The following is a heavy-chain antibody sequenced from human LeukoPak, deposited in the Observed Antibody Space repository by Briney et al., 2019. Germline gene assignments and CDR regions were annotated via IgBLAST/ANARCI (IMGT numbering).Heavy chain of an antibody. D-gene: IGHD3-22*01. CDR3: ARDYYEAPFDS. V-gene: IGHV3-66*01. CDR1: GFTVSSNY. J-gene: IGHJ4*02. Sequence: GGSLRLSCAASGFTVSSNYMSWVRQAPGKGLEWVSVIYSGGSTYYADSVKGRFTISRDNSKNSLSLQMNSLRDEDTAVYYCARDYYEAPFDSWGQGTLVTVSS. CDR2: IYSGGST.